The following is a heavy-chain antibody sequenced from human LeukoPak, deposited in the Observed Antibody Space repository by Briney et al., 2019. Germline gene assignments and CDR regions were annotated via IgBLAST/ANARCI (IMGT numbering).Heavy chain of an antibody. J-gene: IGHJ6*02. CDR2: IYSGGST. V-gene: IGHV3-53*04. Sequence: GGSLRLSCAASGFTVSSNYMSWVRQAPGKGLEWVSVIYSGGSTYYADSVKGRFTISRHNPKNTLYLQMNSLRAEDTAVYYCARDHDTNGMDVWGQGTTVTVSS. CDR3: ARDHDTNGMDV. CDR1: GFTVSSNY. D-gene: IGHD3-22*01.